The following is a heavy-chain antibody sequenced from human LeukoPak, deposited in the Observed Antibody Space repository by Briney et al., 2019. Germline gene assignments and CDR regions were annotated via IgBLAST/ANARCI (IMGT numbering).Heavy chain of an antibody. CDR3: AAPSSGWYFDL. Sequence: VASVKVSCKASGFTFTSPAMQWVRQARGQRLEWIGWIVVGSGNTNYAQKFQEGVTITRDMSTSTAYMELSSLRSEDTAVYYCAAPSSGWYFDLWGRGTLVTVSS. D-gene: IGHD6-19*01. V-gene: IGHV1-58*02. J-gene: IGHJ2*01. CDR1: GFTFTSPA. CDR2: IVVGSGNT.